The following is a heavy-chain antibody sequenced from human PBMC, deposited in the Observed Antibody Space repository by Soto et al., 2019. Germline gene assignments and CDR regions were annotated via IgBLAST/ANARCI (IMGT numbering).Heavy chain of an antibody. CDR2: IYYSGST. CDR1: GGSISSGGYY. J-gene: IGHJ4*02. D-gene: IGHD2-2*01. CDR3: ARSVSSWGTIRGFDY. V-gene: IGHV4-31*03. Sequence: QVQLQESGPGLVKPSQTLSITCTVSGGSISSGGYYWSWIRQHPGQGLALIGYIYYSGSTYYNPYLQSRVTISVDTSKTPFSLQLSSGTAADTAVYYCARSVSSWGTIRGFDYWGQGTLVTVSS.